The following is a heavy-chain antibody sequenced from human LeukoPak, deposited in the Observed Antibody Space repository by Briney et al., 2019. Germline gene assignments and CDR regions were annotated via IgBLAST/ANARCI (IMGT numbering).Heavy chain of an antibody. V-gene: IGHV4-61*02. D-gene: IGHD1-26*01. CDR2: IYTSGST. J-gene: IGHJ4*02. CDR3: ARAREVGATGYYFDY. Sequence: TLSLTCTVSGGSISSGSYYWSWIRQPAGKGLEWIGRIYTSGSTTYNSSLKSRVTISLDTSKNHFSLRLSSVTAADTAVYYCARAREVGATGYYFDYWGQGTLVTVSS. CDR1: GGSISSGSYY.